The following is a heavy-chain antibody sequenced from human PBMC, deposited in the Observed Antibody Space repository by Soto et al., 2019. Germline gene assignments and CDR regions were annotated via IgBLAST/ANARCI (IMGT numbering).Heavy chain of an antibody. J-gene: IGHJ4*02. Sequence: GGSLRLSCAASGFTFDDYAMHWVRQAPGKGLEWVSTISWNSGRMAYADSVKGRFTISRDNAKNSLYLQMNSLRAEDTALYYCAKGYYYDSGYYFDYWGQGTLVTVSS. CDR2: ISWNSGRM. V-gene: IGHV3-9*01. CDR1: GFTFDDYA. D-gene: IGHD3-22*01. CDR3: AKGYYYDSGYYFDY.